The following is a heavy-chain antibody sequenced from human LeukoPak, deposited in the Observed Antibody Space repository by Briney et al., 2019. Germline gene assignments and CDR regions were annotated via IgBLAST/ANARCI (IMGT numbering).Heavy chain of an antibody. CDR2: MNPNSGNT. Sequence: ASVKVSCKASASTYINYDIKCARQAARHPLARMGWMNPNSGNTGYAQKFQGRVSITRNTSISTTYMELSSLRSEDTAVYYCARVAATTVTTLDYWGQGTLVTVSS. CDR3: ARVAATTVTTLDY. D-gene: IGHD4-11*01. V-gene: IGHV1-8*03. J-gene: IGHJ4*02. CDR1: ASTYINYD.